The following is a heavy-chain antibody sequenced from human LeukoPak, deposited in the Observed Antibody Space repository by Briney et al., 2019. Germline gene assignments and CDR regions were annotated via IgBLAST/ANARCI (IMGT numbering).Heavy chain of an antibody. J-gene: IGHJ6*02. CDR2: ISSSSSTI. V-gene: IGHV3-48*04. Sequence: GGSLRLSCAASGFTFSSYSMNWVRQAPGKGLEWVSYISSSSSTIYYADSVKGRFTISRDNAKNSLYLQMNSLRAEDTAVYYCARGSNYYYYYGMDVWGQGTTVTVSS. D-gene: IGHD3-10*01. CDR3: ARGSNYYYYYGMDV. CDR1: GFTFSSYS.